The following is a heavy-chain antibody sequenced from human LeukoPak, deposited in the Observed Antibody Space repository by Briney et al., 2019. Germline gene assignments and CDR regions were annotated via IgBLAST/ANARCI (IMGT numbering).Heavy chain of an antibody. D-gene: IGHD6-13*01. CDR3: ARDTAAAGSGFDY. Sequence: SETLSLTCTASGGSISSYYWSWIRQPPGKGLEWIGYIYYSGSTNYNPSLKSRVTISVDTSKNQFSLKLSSVTAADTAVYYCARDTAAAGSGFDYWGQGTLVTVSS. J-gene: IGHJ4*02. CDR1: GGSISSYY. CDR2: IYYSGST. V-gene: IGHV4-59*01.